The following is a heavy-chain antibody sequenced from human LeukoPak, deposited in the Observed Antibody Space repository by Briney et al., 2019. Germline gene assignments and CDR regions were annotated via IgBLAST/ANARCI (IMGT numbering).Heavy chain of an antibody. CDR3: AGGYSSGWYYFDY. CDR1: VGSLSSGSYY. V-gene: IGHV4-61*02. Sequence: SETLSLTCTVSVGSLSSGSYYWSWIRQPAGKGLEWLGRIYTSGSTNYNPSLKSRVTISVDTSKNQFSLKLSSVTAPDTAVYYCAGGYSSGWYYFDYWGQGTLVTVSS. J-gene: IGHJ4*02. D-gene: IGHD6-19*01. CDR2: IYTSGST.